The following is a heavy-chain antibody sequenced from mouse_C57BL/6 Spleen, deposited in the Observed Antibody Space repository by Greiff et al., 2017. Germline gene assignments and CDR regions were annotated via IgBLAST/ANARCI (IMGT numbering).Heavy chain of an antibody. CDR3: TTFYYGSSSLDY. Sequence: VQLKQSGAELVRPGASVKLSCTASGFNIKDDYMHWVKQRPEQGLEWIGWIDPENGDTEYASKFQGKATITADTSSNTAYLQLSSLTSEDTAVYYCTTFYYGSSSLDYWGQGTTLTVSS. CDR2: IDPENGDT. J-gene: IGHJ2*01. CDR1: GFNIKDDY. D-gene: IGHD1-1*01. V-gene: IGHV14-4*01.